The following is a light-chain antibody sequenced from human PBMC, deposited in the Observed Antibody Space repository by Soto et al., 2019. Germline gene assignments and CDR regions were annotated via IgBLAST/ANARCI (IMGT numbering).Light chain of an antibody. CDR3: QQRYNWPPT. CDR2: DTS. V-gene: IGKV3-11*01. J-gene: IGKJ2*01. CDR1: QTVSSF. Sequence: EIVLSQSPAILSLSPGDRATLSCRASQTVSSFLAWYQQKPGQAPRLLIYDTSNRATGVPARFSASGSGTDLPLTISSLEPEDFAVYFCQQRYNWPPTFGQGTKLEIK.